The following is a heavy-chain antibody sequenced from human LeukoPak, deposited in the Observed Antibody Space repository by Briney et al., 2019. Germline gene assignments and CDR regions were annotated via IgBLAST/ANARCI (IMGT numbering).Heavy chain of an antibody. CDR2: IWYDGSNK. D-gene: IGHD3-10*01. J-gene: IGHJ5*01. CDR3: AREAGSGSYYNFPDS. V-gene: IGHV3-33*01. CDR1: GFTFISYG. Sequence: AGRSLSLSCAASGFTFISYGMHWVRQAPGKGLEWVAVIWYDGSNKYYADSVKGRFTISRDNSKNTLYLQMNSLRAEDTAVYFCAREAGSGSYYNFPDSWGQGTLVTVSS.